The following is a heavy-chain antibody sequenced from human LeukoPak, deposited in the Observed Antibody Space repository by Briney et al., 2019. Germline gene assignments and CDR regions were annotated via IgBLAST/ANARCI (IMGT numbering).Heavy chain of an antibody. CDR3: ARGGSHYLPHFDY. V-gene: IGHV4-31*03. J-gene: IGHJ4*02. Sequence: SETLSLTCTVSGGSISSGGYYWSWIRQHPGKGLEWIGYIYYSGSTYYNPSLKSRVTISIDTSKNQFSLKLSSVTAADTAVYYCARGGSHYLPHFDYWGQGTLVTVSS. CDR1: GGSISSGGYY. CDR2: IYYSGST. D-gene: IGHD2/OR15-2a*01.